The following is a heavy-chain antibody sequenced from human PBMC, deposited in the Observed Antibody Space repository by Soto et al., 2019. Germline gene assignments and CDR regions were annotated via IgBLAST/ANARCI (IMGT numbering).Heavy chain of an antibody. V-gene: IGHV1-46*01. J-gene: IGHJ3*02. CDR1: GYTFTSYY. CDR2: INPSGGST. D-gene: IGHD3-10*01. Sequence: ASVKVSCKASGYTFTSYYMHWVRQAPGQGLEWMGIINPSGGSTSYAQKFQGRVTMTRDTSTSTVYMELSSLRSEDMAVYYCASDLRIAMVRGVSNDAFDIWGQGTMVTVAS. CDR3: ASDLRIAMVRGVSNDAFDI.